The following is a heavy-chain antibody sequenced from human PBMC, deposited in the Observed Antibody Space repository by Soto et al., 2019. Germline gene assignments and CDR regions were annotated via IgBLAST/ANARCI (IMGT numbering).Heavy chain of an antibody. CDR2: IYSSGST. J-gene: IGHJ4*02. CDR3: ARGHGDYVDS. Sequence: SETLSLTCTVSGGSISSYYWSWIRQPAGKGLEYIGRIYSSGSTNYNPSLKSRVTMSVDTSKNQFSLKLTSVTGADTAAYYCARGHGDYVDSWGQGTLVTVSS. D-gene: IGHD4-17*01. V-gene: IGHV4-4*07. CDR1: GGSISSYY.